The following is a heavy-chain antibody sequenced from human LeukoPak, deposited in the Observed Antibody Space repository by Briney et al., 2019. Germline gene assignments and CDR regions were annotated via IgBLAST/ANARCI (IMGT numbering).Heavy chain of an antibody. J-gene: IGHJ4*02. D-gene: IGHD5-12*01. V-gene: IGHV1-2*02. Sequence: GASVKVSCKASGGTFSSYAISWVRQAPGQGLEWMGWIKPNSGGTNYAQKFQGRVTMTRDTSISTAYMELSSLTSDDTAVYYCARDRAVATIGGVDYWGQGTLVTVSS. CDR1: GGTFSSYA. CDR2: IKPNSGGT. CDR3: ARDRAVATIGGVDY.